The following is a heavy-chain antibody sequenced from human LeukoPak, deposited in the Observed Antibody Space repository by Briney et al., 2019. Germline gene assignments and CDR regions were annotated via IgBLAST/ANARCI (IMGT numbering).Heavy chain of an antibody. D-gene: IGHD6-6*01. Sequence: SVKVSCKASGGTFSSYAISWVRQAPGQGLEWMGGIIPIFGTANYAQKFQGGVTITTDESTSTAYMELSSLRSEDTAVYYCARGSTSVAALGAWFDPWGQGTLVTVSS. CDR3: ARGSTSVAALGAWFDP. J-gene: IGHJ5*02. CDR1: GGTFSSYA. V-gene: IGHV1-69*05. CDR2: IIPIFGTA.